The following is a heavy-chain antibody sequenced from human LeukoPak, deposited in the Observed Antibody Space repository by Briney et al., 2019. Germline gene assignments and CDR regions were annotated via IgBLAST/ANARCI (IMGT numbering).Heavy chain of an antibody. Sequence: SETLSLTCAVYGGSFSGYYWSWIRQPPGKGLEWIGEINHSGSTNYNPSLKSRVTISVDTSKNQFSLKLSSVTAADTAVYYCAGSQRPGDYFDIWGQGTMVTVSS. CDR1: GGSFSGYY. CDR3: AGSQRPGDYFDI. V-gene: IGHV4-34*01. D-gene: IGHD4-17*01. J-gene: IGHJ3*02. CDR2: INHSGST.